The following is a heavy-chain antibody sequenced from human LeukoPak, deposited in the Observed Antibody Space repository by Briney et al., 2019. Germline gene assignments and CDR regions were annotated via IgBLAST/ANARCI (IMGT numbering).Heavy chain of an antibody. CDR2: INNDGTAT. CDR3: ATVSEY. J-gene: IGHJ4*02. D-gene: IGHD6-6*01. CDR1: GFTFNYFW. Sequence: GGSLRLSCAASGFTFNYFWMQWVRHGPGKGLVWVSGINNDGTATYYADSVKGRFTISRDNAKNTVYLQMNGLRAEDTTVYYCATVSEYWGQGTLVTVSS. V-gene: IGHV3-74*01.